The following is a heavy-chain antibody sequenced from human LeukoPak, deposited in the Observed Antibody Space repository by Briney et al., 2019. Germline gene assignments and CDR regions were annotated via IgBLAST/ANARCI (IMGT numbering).Heavy chain of an antibody. J-gene: IGHJ5*02. D-gene: IGHD4-17*01. CDR1: GGSFSGYY. CDR3: ARHYWTTVTTARFDP. CDR2: INHSGST. Sequence: SETLSLTCAVYGGSFSGYYWSWIRQPPGKGLEWIGEINHSGSTNYNPSLKSRVTISVDTSKTQFSLKLSSVTAADTAVYYCARHYWTTVTTARFDPWGQGTLVTVSS. V-gene: IGHV4-34*01.